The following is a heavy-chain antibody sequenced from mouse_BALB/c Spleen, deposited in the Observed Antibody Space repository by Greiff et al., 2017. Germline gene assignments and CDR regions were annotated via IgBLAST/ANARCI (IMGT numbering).Heavy chain of an antibody. D-gene: IGHD2-14*01. J-gene: IGHJ3*01. CDR3: ARDNRYDEWFAY. CDR1: GFTFTDYY. CDR2: IRNKANGYTT. V-gene: IGHV7-3*02. Sequence: EVMLVESGGGLVQPEGSLRLSCATSGFTFTDYYMSWVRQPPGKALEWLGFIRNKANGYTTEYSASVKGRFTISRDNSQSILYLQMNTLRAEDSATYYCARDNRYDEWFAYWGQGTLVTVSA.